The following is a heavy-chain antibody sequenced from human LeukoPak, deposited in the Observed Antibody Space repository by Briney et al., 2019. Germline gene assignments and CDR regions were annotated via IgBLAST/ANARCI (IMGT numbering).Heavy chain of an antibody. Sequence: ASVKVSCKASGYTFTSYAISWVRQAPGQGLEWMGGIIPIFGTANYAQKFQGRVTITADESTSTAYMELSSLRSEDTAVYYCARDLRMVATRGWFDPWGQGTLVTVSS. D-gene: IGHD5-12*01. J-gene: IGHJ5*02. V-gene: IGHV1-69*13. CDR3: ARDLRMVATRGWFDP. CDR1: GYTFTSYA. CDR2: IIPIFGTA.